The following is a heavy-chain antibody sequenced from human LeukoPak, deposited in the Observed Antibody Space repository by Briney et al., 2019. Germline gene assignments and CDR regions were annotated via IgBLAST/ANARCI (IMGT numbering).Heavy chain of an antibody. CDR3: ARERHTFDP. CDR1: GFAFSSYS. Sequence: PGGSLRLSCAASGFAFSSYSMTWVRQAPGKGLEWVSSITSSSTYIYYADSVKGRFTISRDDAKNSLYLQMNSPRVEDTAVYYCARERHTFDPWGQGTLVTVPS. J-gene: IGHJ5*02. CDR2: ITSSSTYI. D-gene: IGHD6-25*01. V-gene: IGHV3-21*01.